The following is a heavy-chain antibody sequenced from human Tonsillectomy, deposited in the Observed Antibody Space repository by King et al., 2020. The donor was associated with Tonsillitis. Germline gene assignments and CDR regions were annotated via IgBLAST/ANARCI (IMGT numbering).Heavy chain of an antibody. CDR2: ILYDGSKT. V-gene: IGHV3-30-3*01. Sequence: VQLVESGGGVVQPGRSLRLSCAASGFTFSSFAMHWVRQAPDKGLECVAVILYDGSKTYYADSVKGRFTISRDNSKNLSYLQMNSLRPEDTAVYYCARDGAYYGSGSPLKHWGQGTLVTVSS. J-gene: IGHJ1*01. D-gene: IGHD3-10*01. CDR1: GFTFSSFA. CDR3: ARDGAYYGSGSPLKH.